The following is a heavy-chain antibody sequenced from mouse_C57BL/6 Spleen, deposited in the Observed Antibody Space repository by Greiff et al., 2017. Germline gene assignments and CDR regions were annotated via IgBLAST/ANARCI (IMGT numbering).Heavy chain of an antibody. D-gene: IGHD2-2*01. Sequence: QVQLQQPGAELVMPGASVKLSCKASGYTFTSYWMHWVKQRPGQGLEWIGEIDPSDSYTNYNQKFKGKSTLTVDKSSSTAYMQLSSLTSEDSAVYYCARGEGGYPVAYWGQGTLVTVSA. CDR3: ARGEGGYPVAY. V-gene: IGHV1-69*01. CDR1: GYTFTSYW. J-gene: IGHJ3*01. CDR2: IDPSDSYT.